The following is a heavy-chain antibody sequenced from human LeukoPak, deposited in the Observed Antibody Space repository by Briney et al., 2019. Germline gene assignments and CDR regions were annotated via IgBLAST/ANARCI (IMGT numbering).Heavy chain of an antibody. CDR2: IPSSSSNI. V-gene: IGHV3-48*01. Sequence: GGSLRLSCAASGFTFSSYSMNWVRQAPGKGLEWVSYIPSSSSNIHYADSVKGRFSISRAKNSLYLQMNSLRPEDTAVYYCAGDKSYAFDIWGQGTTVTVSS. CDR3: AGDKSYAFDI. J-gene: IGHJ3*02. CDR1: GFTFSSYS.